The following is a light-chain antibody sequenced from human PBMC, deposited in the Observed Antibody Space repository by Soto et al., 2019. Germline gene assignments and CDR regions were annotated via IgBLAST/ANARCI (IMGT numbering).Light chain of an antibody. CDR1: TGGVTSGHY. V-gene: IGLV7-46*01. J-gene: IGLJ3*02. Sequence: QTAVTQEPSLTVSPGGTVTLTCGSSTGGVTSGHYPSWFQQKPGQAPRTLISETNNKHSLTPARFSGSLLGGKAALTLSGAQPEDEDDYDCFLFYADAGVFGGGTKLTVL. CDR3: FLFYADAGV. CDR2: ETN.